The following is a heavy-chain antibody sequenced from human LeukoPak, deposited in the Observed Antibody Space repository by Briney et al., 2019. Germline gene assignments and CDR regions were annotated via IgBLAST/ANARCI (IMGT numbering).Heavy chain of an antibody. V-gene: IGHV3-48*03. J-gene: IGHJ4*02. D-gene: IGHD3-10*01. CDR2: ISSSGSTI. CDR3: ARDSHYYGSGSYYNDMDY. CDR1: GFTFSSYE. Sequence: QAGGSLRLSCAASGFTFSSYEMNWVRQAPGEGLEWVSYISSSGSTIYYADSVEGRFTISRDNAKNSLYLQMNSLRAEDTAVYYCARDSHYYGSGSYYNDMDYWGQGTLVTVSS.